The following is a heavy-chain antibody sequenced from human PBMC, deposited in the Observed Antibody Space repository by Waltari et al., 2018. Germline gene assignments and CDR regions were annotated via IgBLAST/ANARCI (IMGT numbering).Heavy chain of an antibody. D-gene: IGHD2-8*01. CDR3: ARGVSKSFYYYYYYMDV. J-gene: IGHJ6*03. CDR2: INTTSGDT. V-gene: IGHV1-2*02. Sequence: QVQLVQSGAEVKKPGASVRVSCKASGYTFTAYFLHWVRQAPGQGLEWMGWINTTSGDTKYAQKFQGRVTMTGDTSFSTAYMELSRLTSDDTAVYYCARGVSKSFYYYYYYMDVWGTGTTVTVS. CDR1: GYTFTAYF.